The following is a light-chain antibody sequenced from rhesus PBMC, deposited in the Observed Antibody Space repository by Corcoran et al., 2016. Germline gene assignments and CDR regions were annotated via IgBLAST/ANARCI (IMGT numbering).Light chain of an antibody. CDR1: ENVNNY. CDR3: QHAFGVPYN. J-gene: IGKJ2*01. CDR2: QAS. Sequence: DIQMIQSPSSLSASVGDRVTITCRASENVNNYLNWHQPKPGGAPKLLIYQASLLKSGVPSRFSGSGSGTDDTYTIRGLQPEDVATYYCQHAFGVPYNCGQGTKVEIK. V-gene: IGKV1-74*01.